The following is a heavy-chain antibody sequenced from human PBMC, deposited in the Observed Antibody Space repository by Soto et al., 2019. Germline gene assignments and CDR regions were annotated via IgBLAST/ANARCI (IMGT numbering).Heavy chain of an antibody. CDR1: GFTFSSYA. Sequence: GSLRLSCAASGFTFSSYAMSWVRQAPGKGLEWVSAISGSGGSTYYADSVKGRFTISRDNSKNTLYLQMNSLRAEDTAVYYCAMRELWEQYYYYYGMDVWGQGTTVTVSS. V-gene: IGHV3-23*01. J-gene: IGHJ6*02. CDR2: ISGSGGST. D-gene: IGHD1-26*01. CDR3: AMRELWEQYYYYYGMDV.